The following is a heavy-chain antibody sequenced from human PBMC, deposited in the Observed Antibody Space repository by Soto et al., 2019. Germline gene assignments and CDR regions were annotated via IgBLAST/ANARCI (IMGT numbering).Heavy chain of an antibody. J-gene: IGHJ4*02. CDR3: ARHPLGDEPIDY. Sequence: SETLSLTCTVSGGSISSSSYYWGWIRQPPGKGLEWIGSIYYSGSTYYNPSLKSRVTISVDTSKNQFSLKLSSVTAADPAVYYCARHPLGDEPIDYWGQGTLVTVSS. V-gene: IGHV4-39*01. CDR1: GGSISSSSYY. D-gene: IGHD3-10*01. CDR2: IYYSGST.